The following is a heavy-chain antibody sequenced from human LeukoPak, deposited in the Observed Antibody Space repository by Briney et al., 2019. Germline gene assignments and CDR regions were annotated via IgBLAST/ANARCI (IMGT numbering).Heavy chain of an antibody. Sequence: GGSLRLSCAASGFTFSSYAMSWVRQAPGKGLEWVSAISGSGGSTYYADSVKGRFTISRDNSKTSLYLQMNSLRAEDTAVYYCATSLSSSWRHDAFDIWGQGTMVTVSS. CDR2: ISGSGGST. V-gene: IGHV3-23*01. CDR3: ATSLSSSWRHDAFDI. CDR1: GFTFSSYA. J-gene: IGHJ3*02. D-gene: IGHD6-13*01.